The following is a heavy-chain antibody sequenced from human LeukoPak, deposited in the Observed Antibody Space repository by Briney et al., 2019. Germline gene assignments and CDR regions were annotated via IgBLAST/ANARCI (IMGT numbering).Heavy chain of an antibody. Sequence: GGSLRLSCAASGFSFSSYAMNWVRQAPGQGLEWVSTILASGTGTYYADSVKGRFTISRDNSKNTLYLQLHSLRAEDTALYYCAKDKISGDGYVVSDHWGQGTLVTVSS. J-gene: IGHJ4*02. CDR3: AKDKISGDGYVVSDH. CDR2: ILASGTGT. CDR1: GFSFSSYA. V-gene: IGHV3-23*01. D-gene: IGHD5-24*01.